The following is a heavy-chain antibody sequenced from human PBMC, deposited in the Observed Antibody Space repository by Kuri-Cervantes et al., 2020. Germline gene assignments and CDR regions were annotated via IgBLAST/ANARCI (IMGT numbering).Heavy chain of an antibody. V-gene: IGHV1-24*01. D-gene: IGHD1-26*01. Sequence: SVKVSCKVSGYTLTELSMHWVRQAPGKGLEWMGGFDPEDGETIYAQKFQGRVTMTRDTSINTAYMELSSLSSQDTAVYYCGGAEGATNTHLDYWGQGTLVTVSS. CDR1: GYTLTELS. CDR2: FDPEDGET. CDR3: GGAEGATNTHLDY. J-gene: IGHJ4*02.